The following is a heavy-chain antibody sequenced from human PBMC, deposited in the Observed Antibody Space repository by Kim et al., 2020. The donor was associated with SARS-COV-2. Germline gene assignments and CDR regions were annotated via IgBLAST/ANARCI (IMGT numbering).Heavy chain of an antibody. Sequence: SVKFYADSVKGRTTIARDNAKNSLYLEMDTLRVEDTAVYYCANSIGYAFDYWGQGTKVTVSS. J-gene: IGHJ4*02. D-gene: IGHD2-15*01. V-gene: IGHV3-7*03. CDR2: SVK. CDR3: ANSIGYAFDY.